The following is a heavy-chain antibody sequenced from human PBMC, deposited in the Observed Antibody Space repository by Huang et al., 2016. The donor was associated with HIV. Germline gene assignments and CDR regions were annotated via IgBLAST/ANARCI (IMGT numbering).Heavy chain of an antibody. D-gene: IGHD3-10*01. Sequence: QLLLQESGPGLVKPSEVLALTCAVSGGSIRSSDYHWGWIRQPPGKGLEWIGSISYTGSTHYSPSLMSRVTIAVDTAQNLCFLNLTSMTAADTAVYYCARHREGPVAYYSGWGSHLNYMDVWGRGRTVVVSS. CDR2: ISYTGST. CDR1: GGSIRSSDYH. V-gene: IGHV4-39*01. CDR3: ARHREGPVAYYSGWGSHLNYMDV. J-gene: IGHJ6*03.